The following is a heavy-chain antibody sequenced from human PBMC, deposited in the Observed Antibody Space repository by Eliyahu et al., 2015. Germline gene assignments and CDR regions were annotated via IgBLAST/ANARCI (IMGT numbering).Heavy chain of an antibody. V-gene: IGHV4-34*01. J-gene: IGHJ4*02. Sequence: QVQLQQWGAGLLKPSETLSLTCAVXGGSFSGYYWSWIRQPPGKGLEWMGEINHSGSTNYNPSLKSRVTISVDTSKNQFSLKLSSVTAADTAVYYCARVAGTRGYYFDYWGQGTLVTVSS. CDR2: INHSGST. D-gene: IGHD5-24*01. CDR3: ARVAGTRGYYFDY. CDR1: GGSFSGYY.